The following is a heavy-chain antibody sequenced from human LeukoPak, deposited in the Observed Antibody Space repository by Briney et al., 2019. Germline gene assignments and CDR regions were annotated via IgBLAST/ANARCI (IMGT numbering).Heavy chain of an antibody. CDR3: AREGGNDYGDYDY. CDR1: GFTFSSYG. J-gene: IGHJ4*02. Sequence: GGSLRLSCAASGFTFSSYGMHWVRQAPGKGLEWVAVISYDGSNKYYADSVKGRFTISRDNSKNTLYLQMNSLRAEDTAVYYCAREGGNDYGDYDYWGQGTLVTVSS. CDR2: ISYDGSNK. D-gene: IGHD4-17*01. V-gene: IGHV3-30*03.